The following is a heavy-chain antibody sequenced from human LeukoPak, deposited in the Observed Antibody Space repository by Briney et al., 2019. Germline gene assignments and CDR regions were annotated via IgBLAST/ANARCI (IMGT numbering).Heavy chain of an antibody. Sequence: GGSLRLSXAASGFTFSSYSMNWVRQAPGKGLEWVSSISSSSSYIYYADSVKGRFTISRDNAKNSLYLQMNSLRAEDTAVYYCARAGRYSSSPVDYWGLGTLVTVSS. V-gene: IGHV3-21*01. CDR1: GFTFSSYS. CDR2: ISSSSSYI. CDR3: ARAGRYSSSPVDY. J-gene: IGHJ4*02. D-gene: IGHD6-6*01.